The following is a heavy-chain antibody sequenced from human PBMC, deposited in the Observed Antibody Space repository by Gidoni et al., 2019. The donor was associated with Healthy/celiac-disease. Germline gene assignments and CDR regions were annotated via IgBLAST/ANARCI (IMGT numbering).Heavy chain of an antibody. CDR1: GGTFSSYA. D-gene: IGHD1-26*01. CDR2: IIPIFGTA. CDR3: ATGDSGSSFDY. V-gene: IGHV1-69*01. Sequence: QVQLGQSGAEVKKPGSGVKVSCKAAGGTFSSYAIRWVRPATGQGLEWMGGIIPIFGTANSAQKFQGRVTLTADESTSIAYMELSRLRSEDTAVYYCATGDSGSSFDYWGQGTLVTVSS. J-gene: IGHJ4*02.